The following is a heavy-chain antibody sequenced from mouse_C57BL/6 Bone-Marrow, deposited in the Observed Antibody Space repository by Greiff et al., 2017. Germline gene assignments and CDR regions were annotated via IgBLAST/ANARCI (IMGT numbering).Heavy chain of an antibody. Sequence: QGVESGGDLVKPGGSLKLSCAASGFTFSSYGLSWVRQTPDKRLEWVATISSGGSYTYYPDSVKGRFTISRDNAKNTLYLQMSSLKSEDTAMYYCARLTTVVDAMDYWGQGTSVTVSS. V-gene: IGHV5-6*01. J-gene: IGHJ4*01. CDR2: ISSGGSYT. CDR1: GFTFSSYG. CDR3: ARLTTVVDAMDY. D-gene: IGHD1-1*01.